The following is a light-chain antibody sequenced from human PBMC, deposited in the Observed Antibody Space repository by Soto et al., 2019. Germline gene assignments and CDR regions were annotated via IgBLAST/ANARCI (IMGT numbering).Light chain of an antibody. V-gene: IGLV2-23*02. J-gene: IGLJ1*01. CDR1: STDVGSYNL. Sequence: QSALTQSASVSGSPGQSITISCTGTSTDVGSYNLVSWYQQHPGKAPKVMIYEDSKRPSGVSNRFSGSKSGNTASLTISGLQAEDEADYYCCSYAGSSTFVFGTGTKVTVL. CDR3: CSYAGSSTFV. CDR2: EDS.